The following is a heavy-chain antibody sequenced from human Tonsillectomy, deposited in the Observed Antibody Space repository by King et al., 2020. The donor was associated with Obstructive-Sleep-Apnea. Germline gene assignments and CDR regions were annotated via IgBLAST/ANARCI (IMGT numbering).Heavy chain of an antibody. CDR2: IKSKTDGGTT. J-gene: IGHJ6*02. D-gene: IGHD2-2*01. Sequence: VQLVESGGGLVKPGGSLRLSCAASGFTFSNAWMSWVRQAPGKGLEWVGGIKSKTDGGTTDYAAPVKGRFTISRDDSKNTLYLQMNSLKTEDTAVYYCTTGVALIVVVPAAPYGMDVWGQGTTVTVSS. CDR1: GFTFSNAW. CDR3: TTGVALIVVVPAAPYGMDV. V-gene: IGHV3-15*01.